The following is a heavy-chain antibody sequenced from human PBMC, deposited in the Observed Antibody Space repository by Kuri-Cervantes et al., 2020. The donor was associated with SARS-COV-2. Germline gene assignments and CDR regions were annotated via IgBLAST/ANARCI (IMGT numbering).Heavy chain of an antibody. J-gene: IGHJ4*02. CDR1: GFTFSRYA. CDR3: ARDFEAAAGIYYFDY. V-gene: IGHV3-30-3*01. CDR2: ISYDGSNK. Sequence: GESLKISCAASGFTFSRYAMHWVRQAPGKGLEWVAVISYDGSNKDYTASGKGRFTISRDNAKNSLYLQMNSLRAEDTAVYYCARDFEAAAGIYYFDYWGQGTLVTVSS. D-gene: IGHD6-13*01.